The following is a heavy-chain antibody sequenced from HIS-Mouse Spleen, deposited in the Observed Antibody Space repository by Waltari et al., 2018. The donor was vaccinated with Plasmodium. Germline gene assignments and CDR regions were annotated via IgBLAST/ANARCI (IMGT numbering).Heavy chain of an antibody. V-gene: IGHV2-26*01. CDR3: ARFGATGAGDKEAFDI. CDR2: IFSNDEK. D-gene: IGHD1-26*01. J-gene: IGHJ3*02. Sequence: QVTLKESGPVLVKPTETLTLTCTVPGFPLSNARMGVSWIRQPPGKALEWLAHIFSNDEKSYSTSLKSRLTISKDTSKSQVVLTMTNMDPVDTATYYCARFGATGAGDKEAFDIWGQGTMVTVSS. CDR1: GFPLSNARMG.